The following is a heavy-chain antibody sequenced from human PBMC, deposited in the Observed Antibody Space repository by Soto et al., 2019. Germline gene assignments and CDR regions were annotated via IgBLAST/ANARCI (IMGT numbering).Heavy chain of an antibody. V-gene: IGHV4-34*01. D-gene: IGHD1-1*01. J-gene: IGHJ6*03. Sequence: SETLSLTCAVYGGSFSGYYWSWIRQPPGKGLEWIGEINHSGSTNYNPSLKSRVTISVDTSKNQFSLKLSSVTAADTAVYYCARAPYRGKLSYHYYYMDVWGKGTTVTVSS. CDR2: INHSGST. CDR3: ARAPYRGKLSYHYYYMDV. CDR1: GGSFSGYY.